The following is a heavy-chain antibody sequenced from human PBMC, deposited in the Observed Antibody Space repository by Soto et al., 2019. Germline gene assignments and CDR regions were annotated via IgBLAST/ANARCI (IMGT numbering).Heavy chain of an antibody. CDR3: TKDCSAGTCYLDPDY. Sequence: GGSLRLSCAASGLTFSNYGMSWVRQAPGKGLEWVSFISGSGASTYYADSVKGRFTISRDNSKNTLYLQLNRLRAEDTAVYYCTKDCSAGTCYLDPDYWGQGTLVTVSS. CDR2: ISGSGAST. D-gene: IGHD2-15*01. CDR1: GLTFSNYG. J-gene: IGHJ4*02. V-gene: IGHV3-23*01.